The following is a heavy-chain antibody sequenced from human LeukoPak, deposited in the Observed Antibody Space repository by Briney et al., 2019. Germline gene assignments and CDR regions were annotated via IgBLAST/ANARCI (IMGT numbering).Heavy chain of an antibody. D-gene: IGHD2-2*01. CDR3: ARDKGRELRDIVVVPAARYYFDY. Sequence: APVKVSCKASGYTFTSYYMHWVRQAPGQGLEWMGIINPSGGSTSYAQKFQGRVTMTRDTSTSTVYMELSSLRSEDTAVYYCARDKGRELRDIVVVPAARYYFDYWGQGTLVTVSS. CDR2: INPSGGST. V-gene: IGHV1-46*01. CDR1: GYTFTSYY. J-gene: IGHJ4*02.